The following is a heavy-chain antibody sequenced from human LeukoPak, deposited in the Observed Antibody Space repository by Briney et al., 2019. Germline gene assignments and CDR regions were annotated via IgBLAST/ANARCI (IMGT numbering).Heavy chain of an antibody. CDR1: GFTFSSYS. D-gene: IGHD2-2*01. CDR2: ISSSSSYI. V-gene: IGHV3-21*01. CDR3: ARVACSSTSCRSWFYYYYMDV. Sequence: GGSLRLSCAASGFTFSSYSMNWVRQAPGKGLEWVSSISSSSSYIYYADSVKGRFTISRDNAKNLLYLQMNSLRAEDTAVYYCARVACSSTSCRSWFYYYYMDVWGKGTTVTVSS. J-gene: IGHJ6*03.